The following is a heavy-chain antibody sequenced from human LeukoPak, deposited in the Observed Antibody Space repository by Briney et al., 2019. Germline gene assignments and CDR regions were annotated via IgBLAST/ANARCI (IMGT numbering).Heavy chain of an antibody. D-gene: IGHD3-10*01. CDR1: GGSISSYY. CDR2: IYTGGST. V-gene: IGHV4-4*07. J-gene: IGHJ4*02. CDR3: ARGPPDYYGSGSYLSFDY. Sequence: PSETLSLTCTVSGGSISSYYWSWIRQPAGKGLEWIGRIYTGGSTNYNPSLKSRVTMSVDTSKNQFSLKLSSVTAADTAVYYCARGPPDYYGSGSYLSFDYWGQGTLVTVSS.